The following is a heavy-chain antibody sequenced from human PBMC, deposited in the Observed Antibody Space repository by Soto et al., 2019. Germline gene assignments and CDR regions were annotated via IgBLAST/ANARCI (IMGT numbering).Heavy chain of an antibody. J-gene: IGHJ5*02. CDR1: GFAFSSYG. CDR2: LSYDGTNK. D-gene: IGHD3-3*01. CDR3: AKDVDYEFWSASGMNS. V-gene: IGHV3-30*18. Sequence: QVQLVESGGGVVQPGRSLRLSCAASGFAFSSYGMHWVRQAPGKGLDWLAVLSYDGTNKFYADSVKGRFTISRDNSKNTLYLQMNRLRAEDTAVYYCAKDVDYEFWSASGMNSWGQGTLVIVSP.